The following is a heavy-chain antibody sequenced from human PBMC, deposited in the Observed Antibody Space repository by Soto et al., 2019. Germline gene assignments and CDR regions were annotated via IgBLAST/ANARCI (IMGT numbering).Heavy chain of an antibody. D-gene: IGHD3-3*01. Sequence: VGSLRLSCASSVFTFSNAWMSCVRHSPGKWLEWVGRIKSKTDGGTTDYAAPVKGRFTISRDDSKNTLYLQMKSLKTEDTAVYYCTTCGDFWSGPGGGMDVWGQGTTVTVSS. CDR3: TTCGDFWSGPGGGMDV. V-gene: IGHV3-15*01. CDR2: IKSKTDGGTT. J-gene: IGHJ6*02. CDR1: VFTFSNAW.